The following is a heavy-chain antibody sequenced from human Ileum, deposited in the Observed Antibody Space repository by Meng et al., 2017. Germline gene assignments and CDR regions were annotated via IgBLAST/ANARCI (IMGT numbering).Heavy chain of an antibody. D-gene: IGHD2-2*01. Sequence: QVRLQQWGAGLLKPSETLSLTCAVYGGSFSGYYWSWVRQSPGKGLEWIGYIYYSGSTNYNPSLKSRVTISVDTSKNQFSLKLSSVTAADTAVYYCARDYCSSTTCALDYWGQGTLVTVSS. V-gene: IGHV4-34*11. J-gene: IGHJ4*02. CDR1: GGSFSGYY. CDR3: ARDYCSSTTCALDY. CDR2: IYYSGST.